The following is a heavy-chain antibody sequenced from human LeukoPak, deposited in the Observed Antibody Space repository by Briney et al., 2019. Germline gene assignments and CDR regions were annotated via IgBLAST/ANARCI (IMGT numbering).Heavy chain of an antibody. CDR2: IYYRGTT. CDR1: GDSIDSYY. Sequence: SETLSLTCTVSGDSIDSYYWSWIRRPPGKGLEWIGYIYYRGTTSYNPFLKSRVTISVDTSKNQFSLKLNSVTAADTAVYYCARLPRYGGYDHFDYWGQGILVIVSS. J-gene: IGHJ4*02. V-gene: IGHV4-59*12. D-gene: IGHD5-12*01. CDR3: ARLPRYGGYDHFDY.